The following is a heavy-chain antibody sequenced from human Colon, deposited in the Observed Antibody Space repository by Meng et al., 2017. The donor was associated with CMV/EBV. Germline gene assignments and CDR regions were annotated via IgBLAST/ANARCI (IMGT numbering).Heavy chain of an antibody. D-gene: IGHD6-19*01. CDR1: GFSFTNYG. CDR3: ARVSVAPFDY. CDR2: ISAYGGTT. Sequence: GESLKISCAASGFSFTNYGISWVRQAPGKGLECVSVISAYGGTTFYADSVKGRFTVSRDNSMNTVYLQMDSLRLEDTAVYYCARVSVAPFDYWGQGTLVTVSS. J-gene: IGHJ4*02. V-gene: IGHV3-23*01.